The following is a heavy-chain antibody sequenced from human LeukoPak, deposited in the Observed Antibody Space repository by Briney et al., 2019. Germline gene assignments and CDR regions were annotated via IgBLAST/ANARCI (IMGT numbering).Heavy chain of an antibody. CDR3: ARGRRSSSWSPSDY. CDR1: GGSFSGYY. D-gene: IGHD6-13*01. J-gene: IGHJ4*02. CDR2: INHSGST. V-gene: IGHV4-34*01. Sequence: SETLSLTCAVYGGSFSGYYWSWIRQPPGKGLEWIGEINHSGSTNYNPSLKSRVTISVDTSKNQFSLKLSSVTAADTAVYYCARGRRSSSWSPSDYWGQGTLVTVSS.